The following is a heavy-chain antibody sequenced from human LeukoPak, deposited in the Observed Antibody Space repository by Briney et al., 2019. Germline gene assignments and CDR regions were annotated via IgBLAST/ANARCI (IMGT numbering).Heavy chain of an antibody. D-gene: IGHD1-26*01. CDR1: GFTFSTYA. J-gene: IGHJ4*02. Sequence: GGSLRLSCAASGFTFSTYAMHWVRQAQGRGLEWVALKSYDESNKHYADSVKGRYTISRDNAKKSLYLQMNSLSAEDTAVYYCAKIAGTYSPDYWGQGTLVTVSS. CDR3: AKIAGTYSPDY. CDR2: KSYDESNK. V-gene: IGHV3-30-3*02.